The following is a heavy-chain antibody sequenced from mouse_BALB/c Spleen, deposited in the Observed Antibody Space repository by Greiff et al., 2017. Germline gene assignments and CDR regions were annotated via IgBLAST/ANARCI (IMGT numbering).Heavy chain of an antibody. CDR2: INPSNGRT. CDR1: GYTFTSYW. CDR3: ARIIPIAY. J-gene: IGHJ3*01. V-gene: IGHV1S81*02. Sequence: QVQLQQPGAELVKPGASVKLSCKASGYTFTSYWMHWVKQRPGQGLEWIGEINPSNGRTNYNEKFKSKATLTVDKSSSTAYMQLSSLTSEDSAVYYCARIIPIAYWGQGTLVTVSA.